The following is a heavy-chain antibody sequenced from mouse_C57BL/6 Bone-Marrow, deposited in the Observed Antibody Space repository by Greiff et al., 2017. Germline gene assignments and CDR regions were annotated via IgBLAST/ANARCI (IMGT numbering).Heavy chain of an antibody. Sequence: VQLKESVAELVRPGASVKLSCTASGFNIKNTYMHWVKQRPEQGLEWIGRIDPANGNTKYAPKFQGKATITADTSSNTAYLQLSSLTSEDTAIYYCARTVVARGYAMDYWGQGTSVTVSS. V-gene: IGHV14-3*01. J-gene: IGHJ4*01. CDR2: IDPANGNT. CDR3: ARTVVARGYAMDY. CDR1: GFNIKNTY. D-gene: IGHD1-1*01.